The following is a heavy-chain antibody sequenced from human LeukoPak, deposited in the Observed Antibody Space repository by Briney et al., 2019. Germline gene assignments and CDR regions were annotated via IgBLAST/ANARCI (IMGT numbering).Heavy chain of an antibody. V-gene: IGHV4-39*07. J-gene: IGHJ5*02. D-gene: IGHD2-2*01. CDR2: IYYSGST. CDR3: AVGVVPAAIMFDP. Sequence: SETLSLTCTVSGGSISSSSYYWGWIRQPPGKGLEWIGSIYYSGSTYYNPSLKSRVTISVDTSKNQFSLKLSSVTAADTAVYYCAVGVVPAAIMFDPWGQGTLVTVSS. CDR1: GGSISSSSYY.